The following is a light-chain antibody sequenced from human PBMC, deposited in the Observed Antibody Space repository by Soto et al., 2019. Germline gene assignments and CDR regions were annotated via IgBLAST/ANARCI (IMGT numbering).Light chain of an antibody. V-gene: IGKV3-20*01. CDR2: GAS. Sequence: EIVLTQSPGTLSLSPGERATLSCRASQSVASSYFAWYQLKPGQAPRLLIHGASRRATGIPDRFSGTGSGTDFTLTITRLEPEDFAMYYCQQFANSLYTFGQGTKLEL. CDR3: QQFANSLYT. J-gene: IGKJ2*01. CDR1: QSVASSY.